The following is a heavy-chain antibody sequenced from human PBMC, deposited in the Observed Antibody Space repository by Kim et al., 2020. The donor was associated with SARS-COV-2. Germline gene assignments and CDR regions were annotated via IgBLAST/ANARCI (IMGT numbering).Heavy chain of an antibody. CDR1: GFNVRTHA. V-gene: IGHV3-23*01. Sequence: GGSLRLSCIASGFNVRTHAMTWVRQAPGKGLEWVSSISGTSISTYYSDPVKGRFTISRDNSKNTVFLQMNSLRAEDTAVYYCAKPRAPDRTYFDSWGQGT. CDR3: AKPRAPDRTYFDS. CDR2: ISGTSIST. J-gene: IGHJ4*02.